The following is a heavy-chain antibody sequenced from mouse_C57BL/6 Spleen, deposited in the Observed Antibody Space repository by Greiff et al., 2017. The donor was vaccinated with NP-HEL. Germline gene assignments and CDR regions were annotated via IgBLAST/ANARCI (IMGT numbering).Heavy chain of an antibody. CDR1: GYTFTSYW. V-gene: IGHV1-59*01. Sequence: QVQLQQPGAELVRPGTSVKLSCKASGYTFTSYWMHWVKQRPGQGLEWIGVIDPSDSYTNYNQKFKGKATLTVDTSSSTAYMQLSSLTSKDSAVYYCARDGYGSSYDFDYWGQGTTLTVSS. D-gene: IGHD1-1*01. CDR2: IDPSDSYT. CDR3: ARDGYGSSYDFDY. J-gene: IGHJ2*01.